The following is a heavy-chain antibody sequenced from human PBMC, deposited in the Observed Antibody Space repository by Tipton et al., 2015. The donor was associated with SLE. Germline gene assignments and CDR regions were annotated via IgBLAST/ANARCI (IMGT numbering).Heavy chain of an antibody. V-gene: IGHV3-9*01. CDR3: ARVYCSSTSCYGYYYMDV. D-gene: IGHD2-2*01. Sequence: SLRLSCAASGFTFDDYAMHWVRQAPGKGLEWVSGISWNSGTIDYADSVKGRFTISRDNAKNSLYLQMNSLRAEDTAVYYCARVYCSSTSCYGYYYMDVWGKGTTVTVSS. CDR1: GFTFDDYA. J-gene: IGHJ6*03. CDR2: ISWNSGTI.